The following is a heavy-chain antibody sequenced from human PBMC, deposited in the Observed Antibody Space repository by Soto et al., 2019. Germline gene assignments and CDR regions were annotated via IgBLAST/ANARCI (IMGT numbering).Heavy chain of an antibody. D-gene: IGHD3-3*01. J-gene: IGHJ4*02. Sequence: SETLSLTCTVSGGSISSYYWSWIRQPPGKGLEWIGYIYYSGSTNYNPSLKSRVTISVDTSKNQFSLKLSSVTAADTAVYYCARYYDFWSGSLDSDDYYDSSRTFYYFDYWGQGTLVTVSS. V-gene: IGHV4-59*01. CDR3: ARYYDFWSGSLDSDDYYDSSRTFYYFDY. CDR1: GGSISSYY. CDR2: IYYSGST.